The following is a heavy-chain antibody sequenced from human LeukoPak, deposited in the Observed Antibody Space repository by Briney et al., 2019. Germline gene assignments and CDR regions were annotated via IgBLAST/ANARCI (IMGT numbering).Heavy chain of an antibody. CDR3: ARRSRELFYMDV. Sequence: TLSLTCAVSGGSISSGGYSWSWIRQPPGKGLEWIGYIYHSGSTYYNPSLKSRVTISVDTSKNQFSLKLSSVTAADTAVYYCARRSRELFYMDVWAKGPRSPSP. V-gene: IGHV4-30-2*02. D-gene: IGHD3-10*01. CDR2: IYHSGST. J-gene: IGHJ6*03. CDR1: GGSISSGGYS.